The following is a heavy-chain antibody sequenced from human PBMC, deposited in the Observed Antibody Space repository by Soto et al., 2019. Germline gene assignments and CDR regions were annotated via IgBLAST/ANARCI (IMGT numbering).Heavy chain of an antibody. J-gene: IGHJ4*02. CDR2: IYSSGNT. Sequence: PSETLSLTCTVSGGSISSSDYYWSWIRQPPGKGLEWIGYIYSSGNTYYNPSLKSRLTISVDTSKNQFSLKLNSVTAADTALYYCARGLSAATMVTCYFDYWGQGTLVTVSS. CDR1: GGSISSSDYY. V-gene: IGHV4-31*03. CDR3: ARGLSAATMVTCYFDY. D-gene: IGHD5-12*01.